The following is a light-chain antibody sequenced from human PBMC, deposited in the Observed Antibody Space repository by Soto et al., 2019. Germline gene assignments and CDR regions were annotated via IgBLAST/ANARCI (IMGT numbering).Light chain of an antibody. V-gene: IGLV2-11*01. CDR1: SSDVGGYND. CDR2: DVS. Sequence: QSALTQPHAVSGSPGQSVTISCTGTSSDVGGYNDVSWYQQYPGKAPKLMIYDVSKRPSGVPDRFSGSKSGNTASLTVSGLQADDEAEYYCCSYAGSVIFGGGTKLTVL. J-gene: IGLJ2*01. CDR3: CSYAGSVI.